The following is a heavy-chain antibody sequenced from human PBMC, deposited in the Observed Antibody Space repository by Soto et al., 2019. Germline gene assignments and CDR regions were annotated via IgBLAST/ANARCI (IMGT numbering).Heavy chain of an antibody. CDR1: GFTFSLFA. Sequence: QVQLVESGGGVVQPGRSLRLSCAASGFTFSLFAMHWVRQVPGKGLEWVAAVSKDGSNTYYADSVKGRFTISRDILKNTVFMQMNNLRPEDTAVYQCVRDVWWEVGLDAFDIWGQGTTVTVSS. CDR2: VSKDGSNT. D-gene: IGHD1-26*01. CDR3: VRDVWWEVGLDAFDI. J-gene: IGHJ3*02. V-gene: IGHV3-30-3*01.